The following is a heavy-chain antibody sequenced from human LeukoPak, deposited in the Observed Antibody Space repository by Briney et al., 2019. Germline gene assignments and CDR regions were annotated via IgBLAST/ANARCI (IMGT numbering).Heavy chain of an antibody. CDR1: GFTFSSYS. CDR2: ISSSSSYI. CDR3: ARSPYDSSGYYYVPGWFDP. J-gene: IGHJ5*02. D-gene: IGHD3-22*01. Sequence: GGSLRLSCAASGFTFSSYSMNWVRQAPGKGLEWVSSISSSSSYIYYADSVKGRFTISRDNAKNSLYLQMNSLRAEDTAVYYCARSPYDSSGYYYVPGWFDPWGQGTLVTVSS. V-gene: IGHV3-21*01.